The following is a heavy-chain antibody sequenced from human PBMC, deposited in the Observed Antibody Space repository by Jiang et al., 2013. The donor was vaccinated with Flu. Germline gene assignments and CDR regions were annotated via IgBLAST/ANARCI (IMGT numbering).Heavy chain of an antibody. V-gene: IGHV1-18*04. D-gene: IGHD3-22*01. CDR2: ISAYNGNT. Sequence: SGAEVKKPGASVKVSCKASGYTFTSYGISWVRQAPGQGLEWMGWISAYNGNTNYAQKLQGRVTMTTDTSTSTAYMELRSLRSDDTAVYYCARETLQIDSSGYHNTPPDYWGQGTLVTVSS. CDR3: ARETLQIDSSGYHNTPPDY. CDR1: GYTFTSYG. J-gene: IGHJ4*02.